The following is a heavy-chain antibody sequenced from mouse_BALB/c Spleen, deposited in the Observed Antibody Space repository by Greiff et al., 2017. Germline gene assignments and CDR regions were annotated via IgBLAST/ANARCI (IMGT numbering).Heavy chain of an antibody. CDR2: IFPGTGTT. V-gene: IGHV1S132*01. CDR1: GYTFTSYW. J-gene: IGHJ4*01. D-gene: IGHD2-1*01. CDR3: ARSDGNYDAMDY. Sequence: VQLVESGAELVKPGASVKLSCKTSGYTFTSYWIQWVKQRPGQGLGWIGEIFPGTGTTYYNEKFKGKATLTIDTSSSTAYMQLSSLTSEDSAVYFCARSDGNYDAMDYWGQGTSVTVSS.